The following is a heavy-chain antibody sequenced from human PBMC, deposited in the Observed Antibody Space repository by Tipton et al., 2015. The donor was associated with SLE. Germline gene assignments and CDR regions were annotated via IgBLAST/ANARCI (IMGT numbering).Heavy chain of an antibody. CDR3: VRTYDFWSGYYPEDGFDI. J-gene: IGHJ3*02. Sequence: TLFLTCTVSGVSISDHYWTWIRQPPGKGLQWLAYVFYSGSSNFNRAHYNPSLMSRLTISVDTSKSQFSLKLTSVTAADTAVYYCVRTYDFWSGYYPEDGFDIWRQGTMVTVAS. V-gene: IGHV4-59*08. CDR2: VFYSGSS. CDR1: GVSISDHY. D-gene: IGHD3-3*01.